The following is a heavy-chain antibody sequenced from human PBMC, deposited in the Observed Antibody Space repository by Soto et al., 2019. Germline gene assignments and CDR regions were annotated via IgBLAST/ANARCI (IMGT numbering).Heavy chain of an antibody. J-gene: IGHJ3*02. D-gene: IGHD2-2*02. Sequence: QVQLVQSGAEVKKPGASVKVSCKASGYTFTSYDINWVRQATGQGLEWMGWMNPNSGNTGYAQKFKGRVTMTRKTSKSTVYMELSNLRSEDTVVYYCARYYCSSTSCYTAFDIWGQGTMVTVSS. CDR3: ARYYCSSTSCYTAFDI. CDR2: MNPNSGNT. V-gene: IGHV1-8*01. CDR1: GYTFTSYD.